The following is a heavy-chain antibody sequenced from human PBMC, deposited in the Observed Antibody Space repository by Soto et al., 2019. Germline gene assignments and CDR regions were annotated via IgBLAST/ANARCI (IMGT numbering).Heavy chain of an antibody. D-gene: IGHD4-17*01. CDR2: IKTDGSST. Sequence: EAQLVESGGGLVQPGGSRRLSCEASGFTLSSYWMHWVRQAPGKGLVWVSRIKTDGSSTNYADSVKGRFTISRDNAKNSLYLEMNSLTDEDTAVYYCARGVPKPYGFDVWGQGTMVTVSS. CDR1: GFTLSSYW. CDR3: ARGVPKPYGFDV. V-gene: IGHV3-74*01. J-gene: IGHJ3*01.